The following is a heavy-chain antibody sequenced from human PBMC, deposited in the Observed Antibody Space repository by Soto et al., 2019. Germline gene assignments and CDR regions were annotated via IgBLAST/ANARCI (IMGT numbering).Heavy chain of an antibody. V-gene: IGHV3-23*01. Sequence: PGGSLRLSCAASGFTFSSYAMHWVRQAPGKGLEWVSAISGSGGSTYYADSVKGRFTISRDNSKNTLYLQMNSLRAEDTAVYYCAKDRIVVVPAADEAPYYFDYWGQGTLVTVSS. CDR3: AKDRIVVVPAADEAPYYFDY. CDR1: GFTFSSYA. D-gene: IGHD2-2*01. J-gene: IGHJ4*02. CDR2: ISGSGGST.